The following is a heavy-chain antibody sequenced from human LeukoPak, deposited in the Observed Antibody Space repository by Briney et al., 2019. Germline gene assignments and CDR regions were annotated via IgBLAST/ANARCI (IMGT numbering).Heavy chain of an antibody. CDR2: IFHSGST. V-gene: IGHV4-59*01. CDR1: GGSISSDY. D-gene: IGHD3-3*01. Sequence: SETLSLTCTVSGGSISSDYWNWIRQPPGRGLEWIGCIFHSGSTKYNPSLMSRVTISLDTSKNHFSLKVSSVTAADTAVYHCARKEWVPYYFDYWGQGALVTVSS. CDR3: ARKEWVPYYFDY. J-gene: IGHJ4*02.